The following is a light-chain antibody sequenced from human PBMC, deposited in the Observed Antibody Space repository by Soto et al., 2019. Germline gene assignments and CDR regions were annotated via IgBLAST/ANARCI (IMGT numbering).Light chain of an antibody. V-gene: IGKV3-20*01. J-gene: IGKJ3*01. CDR1: QSVSSSY. CDR2: DAS. CDR3: QHYGTSAL. Sequence: EIVLTQSTGTLSLSPGERATISCRASQSVSSSYLAWYQQKPGQAPRLLIYDASRASGIPDRFSASGSGTDFTLTITRLEPEDFAVYYCQHYGTSALFGPGTKVEI.